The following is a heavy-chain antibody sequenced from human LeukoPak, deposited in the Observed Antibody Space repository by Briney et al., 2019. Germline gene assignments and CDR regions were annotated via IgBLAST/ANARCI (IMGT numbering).Heavy chain of an antibody. V-gene: IGHV4-34*01. CDR2: INHSGST. D-gene: IGHD5-24*01. CDR1: GGSFSGYY. CDR3: ARGDGYNSYYFDY. J-gene: IGHJ4*02. Sequence: SETLSLTCAVYGGSFSGYYWSWIRQPPGKGLEWIGEINHSGSTNYNPSLKSRVTISVDTSKNQFSLKLSSVTAEDTAVYYCARGDGYNSYYFDYWGQGTLVTVSS.